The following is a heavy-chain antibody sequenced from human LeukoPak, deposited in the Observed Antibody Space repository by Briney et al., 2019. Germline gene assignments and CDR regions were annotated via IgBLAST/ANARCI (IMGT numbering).Heavy chain of an antibody. CDR1: GYTFNSYD. D-gene: IGHD6-19*01. J-gene: IGHJ2*01. V-gene: IGHV1-8*01. CDR2: MNPNTGNT. Sequence: ASVKVSCKASGYTFNSYDINWVRQATGQGLEWMGWMNPNTGNTGYGERFQGRVTMTRDNSISTAYMELSSLTSEDTAVYYCARWSGWGLGGSWYFDLWGRGTLVTVSS. CDR3: ARWSGWGLGGSWYFDL.